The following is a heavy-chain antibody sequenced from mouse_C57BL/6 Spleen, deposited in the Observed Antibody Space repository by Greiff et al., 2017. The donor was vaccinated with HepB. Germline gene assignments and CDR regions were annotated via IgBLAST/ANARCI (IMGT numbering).Heavy chain of an antibody. CDR1: GYTFTSYW. CDR3: ARRLTGTGFAY. CDR2: IHPNSGST. D-gene: IGHD4-1*01. Sequence: QVQLQQPGAELVKPGASVKLSCKASGYTFTSYWMHWVKQRPGQGLEWMGMIHPNSGSTNYNEKFKSKATLTVDKSSSTAYMQLSSLTSEDSAVYYCARRLTGTGFAYWGQGTLVTVSA. V-gene: IGHV1-64*01. J-gene: IGHJ3*01.